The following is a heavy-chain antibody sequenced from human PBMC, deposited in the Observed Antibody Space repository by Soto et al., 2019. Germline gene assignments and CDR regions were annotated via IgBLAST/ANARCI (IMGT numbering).Heavy chain of an antibody. CDR1: GGSISSTNW. J-gene: IGHJ4*02. V-gene: IGHV4-4*02. CDR2: IYHTGST. D-gene: IGHD2-15*01. Sequence: QVQLQQSGPRLARPSGTLSLTCVVSGGSISSTNWWTWVRQTPGKGLEWIGEIYHTGSTKYNPSLKNRVTISLDKCNNQFSLNLTSVTAADTAVYYCATLPPRIVVVVLPIPSWGQGTLVTVSS. CDR3: ATLPPRIVVVVLPIPS.